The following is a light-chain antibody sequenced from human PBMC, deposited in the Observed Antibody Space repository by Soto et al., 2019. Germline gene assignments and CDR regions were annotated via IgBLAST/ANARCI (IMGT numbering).Light chain of an antibody. V-gene: IGKV3-11*01. Sequence: EVVLTQSPATLSLSPGERATLSCRASQNVRTFLDWYQQKPGQAPSLLIYGASNRATGIPARFSGSGSGTDVTLTISSLEPEDFAVYYCQQHSHWPPWTFGQGTRVEIQ. J-gene: IGKJ1*01. CDR1: QNVRTF. CDR3: QQHSHWPPWT. CDR2: GAS.